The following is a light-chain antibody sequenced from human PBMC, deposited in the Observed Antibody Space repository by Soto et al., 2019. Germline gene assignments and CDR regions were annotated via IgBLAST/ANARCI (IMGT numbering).Light chain of an antibody. CDR3: SSFAGSNNFPYV. J-gene: IGLJ1*01. V-gene: IGLV2-8*01. CDR1: SSDVGAYDY. CDR2: KIN. Sequence: LTQPPSASGSPGQSVTISCTGTSSDVGAYDYVSWYQQHPGKAPKLMIYKINKRPSGVPDRFSGSKSGNTASLTVSGLQAEDEADYYCSSFAGSNNFPYVFGTGTKVTVL.